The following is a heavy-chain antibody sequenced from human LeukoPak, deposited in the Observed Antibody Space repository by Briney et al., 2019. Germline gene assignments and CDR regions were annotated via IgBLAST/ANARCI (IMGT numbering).Heavy chain of an antibody. V-gene: IGHV3-23*01. D-gene: IGHD6-13*01. Sequence: GGSLRLSCAASGFTFSSYAMSWVRQAPGKGPEWVSAIRGSGGSTYYADSVKGRFTISRDNSMNTLSLQMNSLRAEDTALYYCAKSSSWTYHYLDYWGQGALVTVSS. CDR3: AKSSSWTYHYLDY. CDR1: GFTFSSYA. CDR2: IRGSGGST. J-gene: IGHJ4*02.